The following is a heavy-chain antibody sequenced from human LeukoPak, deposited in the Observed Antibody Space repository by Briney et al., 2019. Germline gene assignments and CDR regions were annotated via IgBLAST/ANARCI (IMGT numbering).Heavy chain of an antibody. V-gene: IGHV4-39*02. J-gene: IGHJ4*02. CDR3: ARDLSGGRIY. D-gene: IGHD3-16*01. CDR2: INYSGAV. Sequence: SETLSLTCTVSGDSISGSNFYWGWIRQSPGKGLEWLGSINYSGAVLHNPSLKSRVTLSVDTSQNQFSLNLRSVTAADTAVYYCARDLSGGRIYWGQGTVVTVSS. CDR1: GDSISGSNFY.